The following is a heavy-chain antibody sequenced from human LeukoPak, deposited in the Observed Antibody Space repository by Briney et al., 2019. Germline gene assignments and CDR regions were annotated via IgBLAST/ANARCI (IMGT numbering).Heavy chain of an antibody. D-gene: IGHD1-26*01. V-gene: IGHV3-30*02. J-gene: IGHJ4*02. CDR3: AKEPSSGSYQYYFDY. CDR1: GFTFSTYD. CDR2: IRYDGSNK. Sequence: GGSLRLSCAASGFTFSTYDMNWVRQAPGKGLEWVAFIRYDGSNKYYADSVKGRFTISRDNSKNTLYLRMNSLRAEDTAVYYCAKEPSSGSYQYYFDYWGQGTLVTVSS.